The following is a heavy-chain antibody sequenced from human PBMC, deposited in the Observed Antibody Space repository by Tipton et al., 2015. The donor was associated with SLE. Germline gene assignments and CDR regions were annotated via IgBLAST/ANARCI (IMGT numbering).Heavy chain of an antibody. V-gene: IGHV4-34*01. CDR2: INHSGST. J-gene: IGHJ6*03. Sequence: TLSLTCAVYGGSFSGYYWSWIRQPPGKGLEWIGEINHSGSTNFNPSLKSRVTISVDTSKNQFSPKLGSVTAADTAVYYCARQNPGGYMDVWGKGTTVTVSS. CDR1: GGSFSGYY. D-gene: IGHD3-16*01. CDR3: ARQNPGGYMDV.